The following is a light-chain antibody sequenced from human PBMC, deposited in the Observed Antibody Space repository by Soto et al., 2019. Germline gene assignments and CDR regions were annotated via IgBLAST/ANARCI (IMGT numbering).Light chain of an antibody. V-gene: IGKV1-39*01. J-gene: IGKJ3*01. Sequence: DIQMTQSPSSLSASVGDRVTVTCRAGQSISRYLNWYQQRPGKAPKLLIYSAPSLQTGVPSRFSGSGSGTDFTLTINSLQPEDFATYYCQQSYNGPFTFGPGTKVDIK. CDR2: SAP. CDR3: QQSYNGPFT. CDR1: QSISRY.